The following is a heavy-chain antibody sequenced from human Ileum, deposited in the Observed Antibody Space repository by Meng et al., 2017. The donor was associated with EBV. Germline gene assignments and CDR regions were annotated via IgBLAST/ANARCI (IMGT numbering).Heavy chain of an antibody. V-gene: IGHV4-39*01. CDR2: ICYTDYT. D-gene: IGHD4-17*01. J-gene: IGHJ4*02. CDR3: AMGPDYAKTGY. CDR1: GGSISSSNYC. Sequence: QESGPGLVTTAETLSFPCSFSGGSISSSNYCWGWIRQPPGKGLEWIQSICYTDYTYYNPSLKSRVTISADKSKNQFSLRLNSLTAADTAVYYCAMGPDYAKTGYWGQGTLVTVSS.